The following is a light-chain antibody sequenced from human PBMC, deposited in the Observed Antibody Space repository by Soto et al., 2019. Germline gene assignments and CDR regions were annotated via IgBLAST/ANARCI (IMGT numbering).Light chain of an antibody. CDR3: QQYNNWPPP. CDR1: QSVSSN. Sequence: EIVMTQSPATLSMSPGERATLSCRASQSVSSNLAWYQQKPGQAPRLLIYGASTRATGIPARFSGSGSGTEFTLTISSLQSEDFAVYYCQQYNNWPPPFGQGTRLEIK. CDR2: GAS. J-gene: IGKJ5*01. V-gene: IGKV3-15*01.